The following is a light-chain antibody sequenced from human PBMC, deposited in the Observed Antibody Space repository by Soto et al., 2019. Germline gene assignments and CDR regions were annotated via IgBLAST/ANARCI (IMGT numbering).Light chain of an antibody. CDR2: EVS. Sequence: QSALTQPASVSGSPGQSITISCTGTRSDVGGYNYVYWYQQHPGKAPKLMIYEVSNRPSGVSNRFSGSKSGNTASLTISGLQAEDEADYYCSSYTSSSTRVFGGGTKLTVL. J-gene: IGLJ3*02. V-gene: IGLV2-14*01. CDR1: RSDVGGYNY. CDR3: SSYTSSSTRV.